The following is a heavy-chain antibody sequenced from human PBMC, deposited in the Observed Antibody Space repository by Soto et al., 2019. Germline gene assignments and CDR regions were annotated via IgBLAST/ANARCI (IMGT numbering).Heavy chain of an antibody. CDR1: GFTFSSYG. CDR2: IWYDGSNK. V-gene: IGHV3-33*01. J-gene: IGHJ6*02. CDR3: ARGDEQQLAHPYYYYGMDV. D-gene: IGHD6-13*01. Sequence: VQLVESGGGVVQPGRSLRLSCAASGFTFSSYGMHWVRQAPGKGLEWVAVIWYDGSNKYYADSVKGRFTISRDNSKNTLYLQMNSLRAEDTAVYYCARGDEQQLAHPYYYYGMDVWGQGTTVTVSS.